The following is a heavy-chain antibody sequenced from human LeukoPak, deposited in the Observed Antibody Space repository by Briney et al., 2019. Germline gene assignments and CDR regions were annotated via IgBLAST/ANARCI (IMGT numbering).Heavy chain of an antibody. D-gene: IGHD2-2*03. CDR3: ARMDIVVVPAAIAGAFDI. Sequence: PSETLSLTCTVSGGSISSYYWGWIRQPPGKGLEWIGSIYHSGSTYYNPSLKSRVTISVDTSKNQFSLKLSSVTAADTAVYYCARMDIVVVPAAIAGAFDIWGQGTMVTVSS. J-gene: IGHJ3*02. CDR2: IYHSGST. V-gene: IGHV4-38-2*02. CDR1: GGSISSYY.